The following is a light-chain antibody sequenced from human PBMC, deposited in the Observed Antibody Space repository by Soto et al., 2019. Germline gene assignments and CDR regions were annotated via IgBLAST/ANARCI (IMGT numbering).Light chain of an antibody. Sequence: EIVLTQSPATLSLSPGERATLSCRASQSVSSYLAWYQHKPGQAPRLLISDASNRATGIPARFSGSGSGTDVNLTISNLEPEDFAVYYCQQRANWLFTFGPGTKVHIK. J-gene: IGKJ3*01. CDR3: QQRANWLFT. CDR1: QSVSSY. V-gene: IGKV3-11*01. CDR2: DAS.